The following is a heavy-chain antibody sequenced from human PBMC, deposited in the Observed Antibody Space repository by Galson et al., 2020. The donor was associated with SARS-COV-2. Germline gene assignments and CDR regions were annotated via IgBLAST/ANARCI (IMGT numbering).Heavy chain of an antibody. Sequence: GESLKISCKASGYTFTSYYMHWVRQAPGQGLEWMGIINPSGGSTSYAQKFQGIVTMTRDTSTSTVYMELSSLRSEDTAVYYFASTQWLRQSWFDPGGQRTLVTVSS. J-gene: IGHJ5*02. CDR1: GYTFTSYY. CDR2: INPSGGST. CDR3: ASTQWLRQSWFDP. V-gene: IGHV1-46*01. D-gene: IGHD5-12*01.